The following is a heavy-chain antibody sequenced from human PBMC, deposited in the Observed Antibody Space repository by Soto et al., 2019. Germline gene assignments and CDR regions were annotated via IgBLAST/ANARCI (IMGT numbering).Heavy chain of an antibody. D-gene: IGHD6-13*01. V-gene: IGHV4-4*02. J-gene: IGHJ1*01. CDR2: IFPSGTS. Sequence: SETLSLTCAVSVGSISSSKWWTWVRQPPGKGLEWIGEIFPSGTSNYNPSLKSRVTFSVDTSKNQFSLKLSSVTAADTAVYYCARGEGAAAGPLGYFQHWGQGTLVTVSS. CDR1: VGSISSSKW. CDR3: ARGEGAAAGPLGYFQH.